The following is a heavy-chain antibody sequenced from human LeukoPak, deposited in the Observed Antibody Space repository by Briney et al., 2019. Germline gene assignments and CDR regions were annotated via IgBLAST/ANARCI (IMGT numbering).Heavy chain of an antibody. Sequence: TGGSLRLSCSASGFSFTDYYMSWIRQSPGKGLEWVSYISSSGTTIYYADSVKGRFTISRDTAKDTLYLQMNSRRVEDTAVYYCARAVKWDYWGQGALVTVSS. V-gene: IGHV3-11*04. CDR2: ISSSGTTI. CDR1: GFSFTDYY. CDR3: ARAVKWDY. J-gene: IGHJ4*02. D-gene: IGHD1-26*01.